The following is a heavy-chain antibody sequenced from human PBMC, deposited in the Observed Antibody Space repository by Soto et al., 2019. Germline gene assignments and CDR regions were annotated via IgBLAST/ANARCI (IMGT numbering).Heavy chain of an antibody. J-gene: IGHJ4*02. CDR2: ISYDGGNE. Sequence: GGSLRLSCAGSGFTFSSYGIHWVRQAPGKGLEWVALISYDGGNEKYTESVKDRFTISRDDSHNVAYLQMSSLRTEDTAMYYCAKDRYSGTYPTDFDYWGQGSLVTVSS. CDR3: AKDRYSGTYPTDFDY. V-gene: IGHV3-30*18. D-gene: IGHD1-26*01. CDR1: GFTFSSYG.